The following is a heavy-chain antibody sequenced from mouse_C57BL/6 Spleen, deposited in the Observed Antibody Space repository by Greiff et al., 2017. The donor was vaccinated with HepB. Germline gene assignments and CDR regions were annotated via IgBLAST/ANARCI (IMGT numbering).Heavy chain of an antibody. D-gene: IGHD1-1*01. CDR1: GYTFTDYE. Sequence: QVQLQQSGAELVRPGASVTLSCKASGYTFTDYEMHWVKQTPVHGLEWIGAIDPETGGTAYNQKFKGKAILTADKSSSTAYTELRSLTSEDSAVYYCTRWVTTVVVPMDYWGQGTSVTVSS. V-gene: IGHV1-15*01. CDR3: TRWVTTVVVPMDY. CDR2: IDPETGGT. J-gene: IGHJ4*01.